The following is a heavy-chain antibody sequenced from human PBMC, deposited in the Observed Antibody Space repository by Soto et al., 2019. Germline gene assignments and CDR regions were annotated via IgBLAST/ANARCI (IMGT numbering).Heavy chain of an antibody. D-gene: IGHD3-22*01. Sequence: EVQLVESGGGLVQPGGSLRLSCAASGFTFSDHYMDWVRQAPGKGLEWVGRSRNKANSYISEYAGSVKGRFTISRDDSNDSLYLQMNSINVEDSAVYLFAREGADNYFAKVVWGQGTTVNVSS. CDR2: SRNKANSYIS. J-gene: IGHJ6*02. V-gene: IGHV3-72*01. CDR1: GFTFSDHY. CDR3: AREGADNYFAKVV.